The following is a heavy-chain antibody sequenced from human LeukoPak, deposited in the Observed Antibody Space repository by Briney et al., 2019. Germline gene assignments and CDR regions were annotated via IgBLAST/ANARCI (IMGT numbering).Heavy chain of an antibody. CDR2: ISSSSSYI. Sequence: GGSLRLSCAASGFTFSSYRMTWVRQAPGKGLEWVSSISSSSSYIYYADSVKGRFTISRDNAKNSLYLQMNSLRAEDTAVYYCARSLRKRGYFDYWGQGTLVTVSS. J-gene: IGHJ4*02. D-gene: IGHD3-16*01. CDR3: ARSLRKRGYFDY. V-gene: IGHV3-21*01. CDR1: GFTFSSYR.